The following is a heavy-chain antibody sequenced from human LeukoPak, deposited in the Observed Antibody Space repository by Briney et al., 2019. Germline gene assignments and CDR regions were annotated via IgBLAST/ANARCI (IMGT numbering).Heavy chain of an antibody. D-gene: IGHD3-10*01. CDR3: ARRGKYWYFDL. J-gene: IGHJ2*01. V-gene: IGHV3-74*01. CDR2: IDSDGSST. Sequence: GGSLRLSCAASGFTFSSYYMHWVRQAPGKGLVWVSRIDSDGSSTRCADSVKGRFTISRDNAKNTLYLEMNSLRAEDTAVYYCARRGKYWYFDLWGRGTLVTASS. CDR1: GFTFSSYY.